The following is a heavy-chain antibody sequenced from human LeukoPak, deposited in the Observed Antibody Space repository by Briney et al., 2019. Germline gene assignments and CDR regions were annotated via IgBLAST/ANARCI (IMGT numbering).Heavy chain of an antibody. J-gene: IGHJ4*02. Sequence: PSETLSLTCTVSGGSISSSSYYWGWIRQPPGKGLEWIGSIYYSGSTYYNPSLKSRVTISVDTSKNQFSLKPSSVTAADTAVYYCARHATRFLEWLLFDYWGQGTLVTVSS. CDR2: IYYSGST. V-gene: IGHV4-39*01. CDR1: GGSISSSSYY. D-gene: IGHD3-3*01. CDR3: ARHATRFLEWLLFDY.